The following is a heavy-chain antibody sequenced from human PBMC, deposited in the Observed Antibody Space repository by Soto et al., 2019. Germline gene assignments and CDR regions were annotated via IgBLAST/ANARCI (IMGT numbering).Heavy chain of an antibody. J-gene: IGHJ4*02. CDR3: AENRDIVATNLDY. Sequence: QVQLVESGGGVVQPGRSLRLSCAASGFTFSSYGMHWVRQAPGKGLEWVAVISYDGSNKYYADSVKGRFTISRDNSKNPLYLQMNSLRAEDTAVYYCAENRDIVATNLDYWGQGTLVTVSS. D-gene: IGHD5-12*01. V-gene: IGHV3-30*18. CDR1: GFTFSSYG. CDR2: ISYDGSNK.